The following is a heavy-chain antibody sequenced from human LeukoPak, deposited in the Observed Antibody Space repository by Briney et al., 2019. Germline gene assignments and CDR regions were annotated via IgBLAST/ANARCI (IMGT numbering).Heavy chain of an antibody. CDR2: IYYSGST. J-gene: IGHJ4*02. V-gene: IGHV4-31*03. CDR3: ARESLLGRVAAAGTYFDY. CDR1: GGSISSGGYY. D-gene: IGHD6-13*01. Sequence: SETLSLTCTVSGGSISSGGYYWSWIRQHLGKGLEWIGYIYYSGSTYYNPSLKSRVTISVDTSKNQFSLKLSSVTAADTAVYYCARESLLGRVAAAGTYFDYWGQGTLVTVSS.